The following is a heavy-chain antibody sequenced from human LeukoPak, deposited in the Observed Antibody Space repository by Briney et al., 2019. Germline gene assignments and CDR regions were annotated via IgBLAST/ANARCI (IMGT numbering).Heavy chain of an antibody. CDR3: VRHDGRGGATMGAFDS. D-gene: IGHD5-12*01. CDR2: IYSGRTF. J-gene: IGHJ5*01. V-gene: IGHV4-39*01. CDR1: GGSTSSGNYY. Sequence: PSETLSLTCTVSGGSTSSGNYYWGWIRQPPGKGLEWIGSIYSGRTFYYNPSLNSRVTISVVTSDQFTLQLNSVTAADTAVYYCVRHDGRGGATMGAFDSWGQGSLVTVSS.